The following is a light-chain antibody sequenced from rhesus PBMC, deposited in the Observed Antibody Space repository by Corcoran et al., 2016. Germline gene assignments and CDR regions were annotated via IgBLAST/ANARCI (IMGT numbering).Light chain of an antibody. CDR1: QGISGW. V-gene: IGKV1-19*01. Sequence: DIQMTQSPSSLSASVGDKVTITCHASQGISGWLAWYQQKPGRAPKPLISAASSLQSGVPPRFSGSGSVTDYTLTISSLQPEDFATYYCQQYDDLPRTFGQGTKVEVK. CDR2: AAS. J-gene: IGKJ1*01. CDR3: QQYDDLPRT.